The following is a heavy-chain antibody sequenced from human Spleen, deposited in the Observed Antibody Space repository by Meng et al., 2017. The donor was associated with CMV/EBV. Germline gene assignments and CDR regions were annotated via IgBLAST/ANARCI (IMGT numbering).Heavy chain of an antibody. J-gene: IGHJ5*02. CDR1: GGTFSSYA. D-gene: IGHD6-6*01. V-gene: IGHV1-69*05. CDR2: IIPIFGTA. Sequence: SVKVSCKASGGTFSSYAISWVRQAPGQGLEWMGGIIPIFGTANYAQKFQGRVTITTDESTSTAYMELSSLRSEDTAVYYCARGGLGYFAARQSGGWFDPWGQGTLVTVSS. CDR3: ARGGLGYFAARQSGGWFDP.